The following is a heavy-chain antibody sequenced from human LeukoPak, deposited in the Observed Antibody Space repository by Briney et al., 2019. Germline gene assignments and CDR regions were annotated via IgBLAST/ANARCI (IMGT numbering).Heavy chain of an antibody. J-gene: IGHJ3*02. CDR2: ISYDGSNK. Sequence: GGSLRLSCAASGFTFSSYAMHWVRQAPGKGVEWVAVISYDGSNKYYADSVNGRFTISRDNSKNTLYLQMNSLRAEDTAVYYCARGFHYYDSSGFQTGDAFDIWGQGTMVTVSS. CDR1: GFTFSSYA. CDR3: ARGFHYYDSSGFQTGDAFDI. V-gene: IGHV3-30*04. D-gene: IGHD3-22*01.